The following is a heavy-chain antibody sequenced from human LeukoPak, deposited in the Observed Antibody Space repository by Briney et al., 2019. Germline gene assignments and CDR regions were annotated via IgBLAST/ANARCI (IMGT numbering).Heavy chain of an antibody. CDR2: IIPILGIA. CDR1: GGTFSSYT. D-gene: IGHD6-19*01. Sequence: GASVKVSCKASGGTFSSYTISWVRQAPGQGLEWMGRIIPILGIANYAQKFQGRVTITADKSTSAAYMELSSLRSEDTAEYYCATLRYAAVAGIDLPTDYWGQGTLVAVSS. CDR3: ATLRYAAVAGIDLPTDY. J-gene: IGHJ4*02. V-gene: IGHV1-69*02.